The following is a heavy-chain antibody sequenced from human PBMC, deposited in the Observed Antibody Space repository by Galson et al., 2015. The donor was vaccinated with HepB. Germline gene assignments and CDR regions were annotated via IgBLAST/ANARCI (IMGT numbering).Heavy chain of an antibody. V-gene: IGHV3-23*01. CDR3: AKGYSFDYYDSSGHYWYFDL. J-gene: IGHJ2*01. CDR2: ISGSGGST. D-gene: IGHD3-22*01. Sequence: SLRLSCAASGFTFSSYSMNWVRQAPGKGLEWVSAISGSGGSTYYADSVKGRFTISRDNSKNTLYLQMNSLRAEDTAVYYCAKGYSFDYYDSSGHYWYFDLWGRGTLVTVSS. CDR1: GFTFSSYS.